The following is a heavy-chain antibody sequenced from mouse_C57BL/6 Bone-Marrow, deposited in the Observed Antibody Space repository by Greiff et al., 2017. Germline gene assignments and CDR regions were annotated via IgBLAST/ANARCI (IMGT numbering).Heavy chain of an antibody. D-gene: IGHD1-1*01. CDR2: ILPGGGST. CDR1: GYTFTGYW. J-gene: IGHJ3*01. Sequence: QVQLQQSGAELMKPGASVKLSCKATGYTFTGYWIEWVKQRPGHGLEWIGEILPGGGSTNYNEKFKGKATFTADTSSNTAYMQLSSLTSEDSAINYCAREESSYYGTPIAYWGQGTLVTVSA. CDR3: AREESSYYGTPIAY. V-gene: IGHV1-9*01.